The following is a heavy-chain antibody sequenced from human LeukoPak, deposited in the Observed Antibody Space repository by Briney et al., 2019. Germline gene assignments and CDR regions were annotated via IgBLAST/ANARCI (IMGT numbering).Heavy chain of an antibody. CDR3: ASRKLGNDY. V-gene: IGHV4-59*02. CDR1: GGSVSDYY. Sequence: SETLSLTCTISGGSVSDYYWSWIRQSPGKGLEWIGYIYHTGSTSYSPSLRSRVTISADTSQNQFSLKLSSVTAADTAVYYCASRKLGNDYWGQGTLVTVSS. D-gene: IGHD7-27*01. J-gene: IGHJ4*02. CDR2: IYHTGST.